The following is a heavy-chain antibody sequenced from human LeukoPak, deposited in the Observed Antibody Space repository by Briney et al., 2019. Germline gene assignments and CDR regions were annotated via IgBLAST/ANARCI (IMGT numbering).Heavy chain of an antibody. V-gene: IGHV1-3*01. CDR3: ARVGYYYCSGLDY. D-gene: IGHD3-10*01. CDR1: GYTFTSYA. CDR2: INAGNGNT. Sequence: ASVKVSCKASGYTFTSYAMHWVRQAPGQRLEWMGWINAGNGNTKYSQKFQGRVTITRDRSASTAYMELSSLRSEDTAVYYCARVGYYYCSGLDYWGQGTLVTVSS. J-gene: IGHJ4*02.